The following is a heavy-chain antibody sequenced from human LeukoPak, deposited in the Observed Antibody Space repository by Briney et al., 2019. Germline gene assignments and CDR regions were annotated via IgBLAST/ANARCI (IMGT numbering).Heavy chain of an antibody. D-gene: IGHD4-23*01. V-gene: IGHV3-30*18. Sequence: GGSLRLSCAASGFTLSSYGMHWVRQAPGKGLEWVAVISYDGSNKYYADSVKGRFTISRDNSKNTLYLQMNSLRAEDTAVYYCAKEYTVVPTEWFDPWGQGTLVTVSS. CDR1: GFTLSSYG. CDR3: AKEYTVVPTEWFDP. CDR2: ISYDGSNK. J-gene: IGHJ5*02.